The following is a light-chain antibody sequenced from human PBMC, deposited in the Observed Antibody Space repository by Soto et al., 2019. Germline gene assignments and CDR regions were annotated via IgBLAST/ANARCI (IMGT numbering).Light chain of an antibody. CDR2: EVT. V-gene: IGLV2-8*01. Sequence: QSVLTQPPSASGSLGQSVTISCTGTSSDVGSYDYVSWYQQHPGKAPKFIIYEVTKRPSGVPDRFSGSKSGDTASLTVSGLQTEDEPDYYCSSYAGSNNLVFGGGTKLTVL. J-gene: IGLJ3*02. CDR3: SSYAGSNNLV. CDR1: SSDVGSYDY.